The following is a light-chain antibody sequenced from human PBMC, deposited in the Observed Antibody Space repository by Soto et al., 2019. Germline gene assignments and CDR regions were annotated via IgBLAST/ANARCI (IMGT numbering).Light chain of an antibody. CDR1: NIGSKS. Sequence: SYELTQPPSGSVAQGQTARITCGGNNIGSKSVHWYQQKPSPAPVLVVYDDSERPSGIPERFSGANSGNTATLTISRVEAGDEADYYCQVWDSSSDHSGVVFGGGTKLTVL. CDR3: QVWDSSSDHSGVV. V-gene: IGLV3-21*02. CDR2: DDS. J-gene: IGLJ2*01.